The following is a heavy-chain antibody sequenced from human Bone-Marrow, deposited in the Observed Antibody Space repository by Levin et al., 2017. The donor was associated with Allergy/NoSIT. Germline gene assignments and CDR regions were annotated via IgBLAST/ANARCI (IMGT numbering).Heavy chain of an antibody. D-gene: IGHD2-2*01. CDR1: GFSLSTSGVG. V-gene: IGHV2-5*02. Sequence: SGPTLVKPTQTLTLTCTFSGFSLSTSGVGVGWIRQPPGKALEWLALIYWDDDKRYSPSLKSRLTITKDTSKNQVVLTMTNMDPVDTATYYCAHRRVCSSTSCYGFAGGYYYYYMDVWGKGTTVTVSS. J-gene: IGHJ6*03. CDR3: AHRRVCSSTSCYGFAGGYYYYYMDV. CDR2: IYWDDDK.